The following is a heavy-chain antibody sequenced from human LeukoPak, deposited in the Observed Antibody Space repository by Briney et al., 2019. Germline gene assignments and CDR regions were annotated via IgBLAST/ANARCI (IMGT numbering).Heavy chain of an antibody. J-gene: IGHJ4*02. D-gene: IGHD6-6*01. CDR1: GGSISSSSYY. Sequence: SETLSLTCTVSGGSISSSSYYWGWIRQPPGKGLEWIGSIYYSGSTYYNPSLKSRVTISVDTSKNQFSLKLSSVTAADTAVYYCASDGLAALPTDYWGQGTLVTVSS. CDR3: ASDGLAALPTDY. V-gene: IGHV4-39*01. CDR2: IYYSGST.